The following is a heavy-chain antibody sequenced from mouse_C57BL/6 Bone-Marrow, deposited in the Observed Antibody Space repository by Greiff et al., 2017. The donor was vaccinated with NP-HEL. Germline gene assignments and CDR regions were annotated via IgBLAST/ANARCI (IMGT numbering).Heavy chain of an antibody. CDR3: ARGITTVEDYAMDY. V-gene: IGHV1-55*01. D-gene: IGHD1-1*01. J-gene: IGHJ4*01. Sequence: QVQLQQSGAELVKPGASVKMSCKASGYTFTSYWITWVKQRPGQGLEWIGDIYPGSGSTNYNEKFKSKATLTVDTSSSTAYMQLSSLTSEDSAVYYCARGITTVEDYAMDYWGQGTSVTVSS. CDR1: GYTFTSYW. CDR2: IYPGSGST.